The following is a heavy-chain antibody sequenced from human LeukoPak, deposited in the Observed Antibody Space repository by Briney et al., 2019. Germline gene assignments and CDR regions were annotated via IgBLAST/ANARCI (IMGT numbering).Heavy chain of an antibody. CDR2: IYHTGDT. V-gene: IGHV4-31*03. Sequence: PSETLSLTCSVSGTSVSNYIFYWNWIRQQPGKGLEWIGYIYHTGDTFYNPSLKSRVTISLDTSQNQFSLKMTSVTGADTAMYYRGKVGGNSNSWGQGTLVTVSS. D-gene: IGHD4-23*01. J-gene: IGHJ5*02. CDR1: GTSVSNYIFY. CDR3: GKVGGNSNS.